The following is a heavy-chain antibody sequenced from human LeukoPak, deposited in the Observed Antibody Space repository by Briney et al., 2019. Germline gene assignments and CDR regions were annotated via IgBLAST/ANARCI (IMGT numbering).Heavy chain of an antibody. Sequence: PGGSLRLSCAASGFTFSSYEMNWVRQAPGKGLEWVSYISSSGSTIYYADSVKGRFTISRDNAKNSLYLQMNSLRAEDTAVYYCARWRDSVAFDIWGQGTMVTVSS. CDR3: ARWRDSVAFDI. CDR2: ISSSGSTI. CDR1: GFTFSSYE. J-gene: IGHJ3*02. V-gene: IGHV3-48*03. D-gene: IGHD5-24*01.